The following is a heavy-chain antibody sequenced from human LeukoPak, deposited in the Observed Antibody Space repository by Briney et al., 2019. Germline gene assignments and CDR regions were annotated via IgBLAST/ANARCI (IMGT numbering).Heavy chain of an antibody. V-gene: IGHV3-21*01. CDR3: ARDRPQQWLVRGQRGYYYYMDV. D-gene: IGHD6-19*01. J-gene: IGHJ6*03. Sequence: PGGSLRLSCAASGFTFRTYSMNWVRQAPGKGLEGVSSISSSGDYIYYADSLKGRFTLSRDNAKNSLYLQMNSLRAEDTAVYYCARDRPQQWLVRGQRGYYYYMDVWGKGTTVTISS. CDR2: ISSSGDYI. CDR1: GFTFRTYS.